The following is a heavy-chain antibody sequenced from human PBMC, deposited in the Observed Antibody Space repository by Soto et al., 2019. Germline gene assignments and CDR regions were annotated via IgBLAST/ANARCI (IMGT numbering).Heavy chain of an antibody. D-gene: IGHD2-15*01. J-gene: IGHJ4*02. Sequence: QVQLQESGPGLVKPLETLSLTCAVSGGSIXXXDWXSWVRQVPGKGVEWIGEIHHTGSTNYNPSXKXXXXXXXXXXXXXXXXXXXXXXAXXXXVXYCATSGGGWHIGYWGQGTLVTVSS. CDR2: IHHTGST. CDR3: ATSGGGWHIGY. V-gene: IGHV4-4*02. CDR1: GGSIXXXDW.